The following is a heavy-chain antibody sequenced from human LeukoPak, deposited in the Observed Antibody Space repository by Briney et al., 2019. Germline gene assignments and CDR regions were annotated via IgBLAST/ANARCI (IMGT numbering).Heavy chain of an antibody. J-gene: IGHJ4*02. CDR1: GFTFSNNE. D-gene: IGHD5-18*01. CDR2: MSRGGNTI. V-gene: IGHV3-48*03. Sequence: PGGSLRLSCAASGFTFSNNEMNWVRQAPGQGLEWVSYMSRGGNTIYYSDSVKGRFTISRDTAENSLSLQMNSLRAEDTAVYYCARNTGYSYGYFDYWGQGTLVTVSS. CDR3: ARNTGYSYGYFDY.